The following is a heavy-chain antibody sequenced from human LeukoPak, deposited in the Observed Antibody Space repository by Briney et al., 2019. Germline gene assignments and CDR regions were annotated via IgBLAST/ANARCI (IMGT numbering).Heavy chain of an antibody. CDR3: ARDLVF. V-gene: IGHV3-33*08. CDR1: GFTFSDYY. J-gene: IGHJ4*02. Sequence: GGSLRLSCAASGFTFSDYYMSWIRQAPGKGLEWVAVIWYDGSNRYYADSVKGRFTISRDNSKNTLYLQMNSLRAEDTAVYYCARDLVFWGQGTLVTVSS. CDR2: IWYDGSNR. D-gene: IGHD5/OR15-5a*01.